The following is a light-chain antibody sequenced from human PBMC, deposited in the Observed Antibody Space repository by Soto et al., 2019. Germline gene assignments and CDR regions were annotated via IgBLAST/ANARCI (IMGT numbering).Light chain of an antibody. CDR3: SSYTSVNTVI. Sequence: QSVLTQPXSVSGSPGQSITIXCTGTSSDVGGYNYVSWYQQHPGKAPKLMIYEVSNRPSGVSNRFSGSKSVNTASLTISGLQAXXXXXYYCSSYTSVNTVIFGGGTKLTVL. J-gene: IGLJ2*01. V-gene: IGLV2-14*01. CDR2: EVS. CDR1: SSDVGGYNY.